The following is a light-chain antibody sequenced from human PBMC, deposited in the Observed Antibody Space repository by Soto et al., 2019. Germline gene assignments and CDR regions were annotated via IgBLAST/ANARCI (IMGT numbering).Light chain of an antibody. CDR3: MQALQTPWT. V-gene: IGKV2-28*01. CDR2: LGS. CDR1: QSLLHSNGYNY. Sequence: DIVMTQSPLSLPVTPGEPASISCRSSQSLLHSNGYNYLDWYLQKPGQSPQLLIYLGSNRASGVPERFSGSGSGTDFTLKIRRVEAEDVGVYFCMQALQTPWTFRQGTKVEIK. J-gene: IGKJ1*01.